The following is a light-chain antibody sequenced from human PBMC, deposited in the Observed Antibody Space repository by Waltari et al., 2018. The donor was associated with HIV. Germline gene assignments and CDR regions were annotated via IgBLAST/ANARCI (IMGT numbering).Light chain of an antibody. Sequence: EIVMTQSPATLSVSPGERATLSCRAGQGVSSNFAWYQQKPGQAPRLLIYGASTRATGIPARFSGSGSGTEFTLTISSLQSEDFAVYYCQQYNNWPRTFGQGTKVEIK. CDR1: QGVSSN. CDR3: QQYNNWPRT. J-gene: IGKJ1*01. V-gene: IGKV3-15*01. CDR2: GAS.